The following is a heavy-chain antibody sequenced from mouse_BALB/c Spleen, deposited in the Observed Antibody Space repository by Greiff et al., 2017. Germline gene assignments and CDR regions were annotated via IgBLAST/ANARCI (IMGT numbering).Heavy chain of an antibody. Sequence: EVMLVESGGGLVQPGGSLRLSCATSGFTFTDYYMSWVRQPPGKALEWLGFIRNKANGYTTEYSASVKGRFTISRDNSQSILYLQMNTLRAEDSATYYCARDIRGSYFDYWGQGTTLTVSS. D-gene: IGHD1-3*01. V-gene: IGHV7-3*02. CDR1: GFTFTDYY. CDR3: ARDIRGSYFDY. J-gene: IGHJ2*01. CDR2: IRNKANGYTT.